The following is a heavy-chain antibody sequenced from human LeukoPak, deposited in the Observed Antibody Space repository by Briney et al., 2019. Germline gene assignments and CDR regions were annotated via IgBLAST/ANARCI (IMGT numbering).Heavy chain of an antibody. V-gene: IGHV3-23*01. CDR1: GFTFSSYA. CDR3: AKHPFGKSDVDWFDP. CDR2: TGTSGDST. D-gene: IGHD3-10*01. Sequence: PGGSLRLSCAASGFTFSSYAMDWVRQAPGKGLEWVSSTGTSGDSTYYANSVEGRFTISRDNSKSTLYLHMDSLRTDDTAVYYCAKHPFGKSDVDWFDPWGQGTLVTVSS. J-gene: IGHJ5*02.